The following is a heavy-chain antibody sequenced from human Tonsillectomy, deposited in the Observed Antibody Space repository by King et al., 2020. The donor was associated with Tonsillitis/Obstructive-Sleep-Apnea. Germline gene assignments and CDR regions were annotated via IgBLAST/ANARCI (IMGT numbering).Heavy chain of an antibody. CDR2: IIGSGSST. CDR1: GFTFSNHA. J-gene: IGHJ4*02. Sequence: VQLVESGGGLVQRGGSLRLSCAASGFTFSNHAMSWVLQAPGKGLEWVSTIIGSGSSTYYADFGKGRLTISRDSSRNTLYLQMNSLRAEDTAVYFCAKVPRLIWFGESLDYWSQGTLVTVSS. V-gene: IGHV3-23*04. CDR3: AKVPRLIWFGESLDY. D-gene: IGHD3-10*01.